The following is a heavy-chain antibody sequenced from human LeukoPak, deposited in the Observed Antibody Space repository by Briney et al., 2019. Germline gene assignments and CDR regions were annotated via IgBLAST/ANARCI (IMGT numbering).Heavy chain of an antibody. D-gene: IGHD3-22*01. Sequence: SVKVSCKASGGTFSSYAISWVRQAPGQGLEWMGGIIPIFGTADYAQKFQGRVTITADESTSTAYMELSSLRSEDTAVYYCARVVVMIHNIYYFDYWGQGTLVTVSS. V-gene: IGHV1-69*13. CDR1: GGTFSSYA. CDR3: ARVVVMIHNIYYFDY. CDR2: IIPIFGTA. J-gene: IGHJ4*02.